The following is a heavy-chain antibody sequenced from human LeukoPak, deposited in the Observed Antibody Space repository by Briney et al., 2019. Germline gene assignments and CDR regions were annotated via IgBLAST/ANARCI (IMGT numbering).Heavy chain of an antibody. CDR3: ARESGIAVAGQYGMDV. CDR2: IYYSGST. CDR1: GGSISSSSYF. J-gene: IGHJ6*02. D-gene: IGHD6-19*01. V-gene: IGHV4-39*02. Sequence: SETLSLTCTVSGGSISSSSYFWGWIRQPPGKGLEWIGSIYYSGSTYYNPSLKSRVTISVDTSKNQFSLKLSSVTAADTAVYYCARESGIAVAGQYGMDVWGQGTTVTVSS.